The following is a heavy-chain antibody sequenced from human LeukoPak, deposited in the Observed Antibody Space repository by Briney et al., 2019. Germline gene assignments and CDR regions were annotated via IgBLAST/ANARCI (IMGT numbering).Heavy chain of an antibody. Sequence: GGSLRLSCAASGFTFSSYGMHWVRQAPGKGLEWVAFIRYDGSNKYYADSVKGRFTISRDNSKNTLYLQMNSLRAEDTAVYYCGNGDYRAPNWFDPWGQGTLVTVSS. CDR1: GFTFSSYG. D-gene: IGHD4-17*01. J-gene: IGHJ5*02. CDR2: IRYDGSNK. CDR3: GNGDYRAPNWFDP. V-gene: IGHV3-30*02.